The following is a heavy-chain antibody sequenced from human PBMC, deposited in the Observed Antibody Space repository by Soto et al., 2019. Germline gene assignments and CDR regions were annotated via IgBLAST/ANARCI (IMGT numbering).Heavy chain of an antibody. J-gene: IGHJ5*02. V-gene: IGHV4-30-2*01. CDR2: ISQTGAT. D-gene: IGHD3-10*01. CDR3: ARAVSPYFGTGFDP. CDR1: GGSITSGNSYS. Sequence: KTSETLSLTCAVSGGSITSGNSYSWAWIRQPPGRGLEWIGSISQTGATSYNPSLKSRVSVSLDKSKNQFSLRLSSVTAADMAVYYCARAVSPYFGTGFDPWGQGTLVTVAS.